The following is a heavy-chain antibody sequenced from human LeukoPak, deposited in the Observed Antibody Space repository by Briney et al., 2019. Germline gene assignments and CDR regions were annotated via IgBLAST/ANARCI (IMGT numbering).Heavy chain of an antibody. CDR1: GFTFSNAW. J-gene: IGHJ6*02. CDR3: STGAKGYGMDV. CDR2: IKRKTDGGTI. Sequence: KSGGSLRLSCAASGFTFSNAWMSWVRQAPGKGLEWVGRIKRKTDGGTIDYAAPVKGRFTISRGDSKNTLYLQMNSLKIEDTGVYYCSTGAKGYGMDVWGQGTTVTVSS. V-gene: IGHV3-15*01.